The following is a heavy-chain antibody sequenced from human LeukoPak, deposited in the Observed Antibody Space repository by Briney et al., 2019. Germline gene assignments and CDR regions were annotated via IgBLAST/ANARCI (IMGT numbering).Heavy chain of an antibody. CDR2: INHSGST. Sequence: SETLSLTCTVSGGSISSGSYYWSWIRQPPGKGLEWIGEINHSGSTNYNPSLKSRVTISVDTSKNQFSLKLSSVTAADTAVYYCARGPTYNWNYRIWFDPWGQGTLVTVSS. V-gene: IGHV4-39*07. D-gene: IGHD1-7*01. CDR3: ARGPTYNWNYRIWFDP. CDR1: GGSISSGSYY. J-gene: IGHJ5*02.